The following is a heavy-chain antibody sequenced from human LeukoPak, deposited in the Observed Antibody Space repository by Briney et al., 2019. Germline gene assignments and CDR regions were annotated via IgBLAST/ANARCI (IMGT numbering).Heavy chain of an antibody. CDR1: GGSISSSNYH. Sequence: SETLSLTCTVSGGSISSSNYHWGWIRQPPGRGLEWIGTIYYSGTTYYNPSLKSRVTISVDTSKNQFSLKLSSMTAADTAVYYCARLTVGATAADCWGQGTLVTVSS. J-gene: IGHJ4*02. CDR3: ARLTVGATAADC. D-gene: IGHD1-26*01. CDR2: IYYSGTT. V-gene: IGHV4-39*01.